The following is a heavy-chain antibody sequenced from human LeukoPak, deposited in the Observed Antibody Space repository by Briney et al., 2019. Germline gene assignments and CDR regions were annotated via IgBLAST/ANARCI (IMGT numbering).Heavy chain of an antibody. J-gene: IGHJ4*02. D-gene: IGHD3-22*01. CDR2: ISAYNGNT. V-gene: IGHV1-18*01. CDR1: GYTFTSYG. CDR3: ARGPNYYDSSGYPYYFDY. Sequence: ASVKVSCKASGYTFTSYGISWVRQAPGQGLEWMGWISAYNGNTNYAQKLQGRVTMTTDTSTGTAYMELRSLRSDDTAVYYCARGPNYYDSSGYPYYFDYWGQGTLVTVSS.